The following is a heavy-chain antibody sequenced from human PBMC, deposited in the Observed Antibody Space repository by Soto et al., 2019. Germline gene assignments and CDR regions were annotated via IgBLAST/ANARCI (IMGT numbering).Heavy chain of an antibody. D-gene: IGHD3-22*01. CDR3: ARWRVNKGYDYDSSGYYPRVFDE. CDR2: INHSGST. Sequence: PSETLSLTCAVYGGSFSGYYWSWIRQPPGKGLEWIGEINHSGSTNYNPSLKSRVTISVDTSKNQFSLKLSSVTAADTAVYYCARWRVNKGYDYDSSGYYPRVFDEWGQGTLVTVSS. V-gene: IGHV4-34*01. CDR1: GGSFSGYY. J-gene: IGHJ4*02.